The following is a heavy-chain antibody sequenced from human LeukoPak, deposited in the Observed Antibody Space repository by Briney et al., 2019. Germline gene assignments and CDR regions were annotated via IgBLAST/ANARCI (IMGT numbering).Heavy chain of an antibody. D-gene: IGHD6-13*01. CDR1: GGTFSSYA. V-gene: IGHV1-69*05. Sequence: GASVKVSCKASGGTFSSYAISWVRQAPGQGLEWMGGIIPIFGTANYAQKFQGRVTITTDESTSTAYMELSSLRSEDTAVYYFSRVRAVAAACHYPFDYWGQGTLVTVSS. CDR3: SRVRAVAAACHYPFDY. J-gene: IGHJ4*02. CDR2: IIPIFGTA.